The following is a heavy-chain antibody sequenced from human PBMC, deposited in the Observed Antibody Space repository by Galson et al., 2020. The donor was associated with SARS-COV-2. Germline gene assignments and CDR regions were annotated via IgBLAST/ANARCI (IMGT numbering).Heavy chain of an antibody. CDR3: AGLEGYCGGDCYPPSMDV. CDR1: GYRFTNYW. Sequence: GESLKISCQASGYRFTNYWVAWVRQVPGKGLEWMAVIYPGDSDTRYSPAFEGQVTVSVDKSLSIAYLQWSSLKASDTGIYYCAGLEGYCGGDCYPPSMDVWGQGTTVTVSS. V-gene: IGHV5-51*01. D-gene: IGHD2-21*02. CDR2: IYPGDSDT. J-gene: IGHJ6*02.